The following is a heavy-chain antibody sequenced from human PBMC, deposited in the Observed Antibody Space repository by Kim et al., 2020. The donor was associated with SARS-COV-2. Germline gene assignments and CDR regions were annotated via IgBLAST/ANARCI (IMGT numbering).Heavy chain of an antibody. CDR3: ARDGITMVRGVIITHYYYYGMDL. J-gene: IGHJ6*02. CDR1: GGSISSSSYY. Sequence: SETLSLTCTVSGGSISSSSYYWGWIRQPPGKGLEWIGSIYYSGSTYYNPSLKSRVTISVDTSKNQFSLKLSSVTAADTAVYYCARDGITMVRGVIITHYYYYGMDLWGQGTTVTVSS. CDR2: IYYSGST. D-gene: IGHD3-10*01. V-gene: IGHV4-39*07.